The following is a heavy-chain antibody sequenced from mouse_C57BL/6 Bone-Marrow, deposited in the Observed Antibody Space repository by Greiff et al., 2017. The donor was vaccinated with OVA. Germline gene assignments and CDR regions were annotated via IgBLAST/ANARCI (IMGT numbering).Heavy chain of an antibody. CDR3: TRGYSNYYAIDY. J-gene: IGHJ4*01. Sequence: VQLVESGAELVRPGASVTLSCKASGYTFTDYEMHWVKQTPVHGLEWIGAIDPETGGTAYNQQFKGKAILTAEKSSSTAYLELRSLTSYDSAVYYCTRGYSNYYAIDYWGQGTSVTVSS. V-gene: IGHV1-15*01. D-gene: IGHD2-5*01. CDR1: GYTFTDYE. CDR2: IDPETGGT.